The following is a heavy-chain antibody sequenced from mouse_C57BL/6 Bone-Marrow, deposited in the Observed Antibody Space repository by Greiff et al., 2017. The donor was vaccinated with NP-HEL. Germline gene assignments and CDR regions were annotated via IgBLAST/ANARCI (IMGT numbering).Heavy chain of an antibody. Sequence: EVQLVESGGGLVKPGGSLKLSCAASGFTFSSYAMSWVRQTPEKRLEWVATISDGGSYTYYPDNVKGRFTISRDNAKNNRYLQMSHLKSEDTAMYYCARANYGSSPWFAYWGQGTLVTVSA. CDR3: ARANYGSSPWFAY. CDR1: GFTFSSYA. J-gene: IGHJ3*01. D-gene: IGHD1-1*01. CDR2: ISDGGSYT. V-gene: IGHV5-4*01.